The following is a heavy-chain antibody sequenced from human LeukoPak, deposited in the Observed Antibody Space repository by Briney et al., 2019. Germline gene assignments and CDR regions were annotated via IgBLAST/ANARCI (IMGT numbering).Heavy chain of an antibody. J-gene: IGHJ6*03. Sequence: GGSLRLSCAASGFTFSSYDMHWVRQSTGKGLEWVSRIGTSGDTYYPGSVKSRFTIARENAKNSLYLQMNSLRAGDTAVDYCARDRGNSYMDVWGKGITVSVSS. CDR1: GFTFSSYD. V-gene: IGHV3-13*04. D-gene: IGHD1/OR15-1a*01. CDR3: ARDRGNSYMDV. CDR2: IGTSGDT.